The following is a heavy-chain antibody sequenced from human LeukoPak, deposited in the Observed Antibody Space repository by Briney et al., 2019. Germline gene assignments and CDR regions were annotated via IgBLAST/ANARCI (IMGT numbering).Heavy chain of an antibody. D-gene: IGHD3-10*01. J-gene: IGHJ3*02. Sequence: ASVKVSCKASGYTFTSYDINWVRQATGQGLEWMGWMNPNSGNTGYAQKFQGRVTITRNTSISTAYMELSSLRSEDTAVYYCARGHLLSLWFGESLLNDAFDIWGQGTMVTVSS. CDR2: MNPNSGNT. CDR3: ARGHLLSLWFGESLLNDAFDI. CDR1: GYTFTSYD. V-gene: IGHV1-8*03.